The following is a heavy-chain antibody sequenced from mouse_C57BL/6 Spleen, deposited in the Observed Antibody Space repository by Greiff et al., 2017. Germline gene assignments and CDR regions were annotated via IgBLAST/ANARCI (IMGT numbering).Heavy chain of an antibody. J-gene: IGHJ1*03. CDR2: ISSGSSTI. D-gene: IGHD1-1*01. V-gene: IGHV5-17*01. CDR3: ARDPSSSSYWYFDV. Sequence: VQLQQSGGGLVKPGGSLKLSCAASGFTFSDYGMHWVRQAPEKGLEWVAYISSGSSTIYYADTVKGRFTISRDNAKNTLFLQMTSLRSEDTAMYYCARDPSSSSYWYFDVWGTGTTVTVSS. CDR1: GFTFSDYG.